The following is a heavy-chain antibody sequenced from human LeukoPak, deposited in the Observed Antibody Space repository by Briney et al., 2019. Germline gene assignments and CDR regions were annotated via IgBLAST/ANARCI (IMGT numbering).Heavy chain of an antibody. D-gene: IGHD6-13*01. CDR3: ARDLSSSWYDNWFDP. V-gene: IGHV4-59*01. CDR1: GGSISSYY. J-gene: IGHJ5*02. CDR2: IYYSGST. Sequence: PSETLSLTCTVSGGSISSYYWSWIRQPPGKGLEWIGYIYYSGSTNYSPSLKSRVTISVDTSKNQFSLKLSSVTAADTAVYYCARDLSSSWYDNWFDPWGQGTLVTVSS.